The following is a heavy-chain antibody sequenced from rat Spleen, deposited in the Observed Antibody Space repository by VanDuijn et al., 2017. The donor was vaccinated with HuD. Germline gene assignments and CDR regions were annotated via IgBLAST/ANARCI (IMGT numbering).Heavy chain of an antibody. CDR2: MWTGGST. CDR3: ARDAGILRY. D-gene: IGHD4-3*01. CDR1: GFSLNRYH. Sequence: QVQLKESGPGLVPPSQTLSLTCTVSGFSLNRYHVSWIRQPPGKGLEWMGVMWTGGSTAYNSLLKSRLSISRDISKSQVFLEMTSLQTEDTATYYCARDAGILRYWGQGVMVTVSS. V-gene: IGHV2-43*01. J-gene: IGHJ2*01.